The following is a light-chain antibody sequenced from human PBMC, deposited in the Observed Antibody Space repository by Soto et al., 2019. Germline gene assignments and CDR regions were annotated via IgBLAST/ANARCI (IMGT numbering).Light chain of an antibody. CDR3: QQYGSSPRT. CDR2: GAS. V-gene: IGKV3-20*01. CDR1: QSFTSNY. Sequence: EVVLTQFPGTLSLSPGERATLSCTASQSFTSNYLAWYQQKPGQAPRLLIYGASNRATGIPDRFSGSGSGTDFTLTISRLEPGDFAVYYCQQYGSSPRTFGQGTKVEIK. J-gene: IGKJ1*01.